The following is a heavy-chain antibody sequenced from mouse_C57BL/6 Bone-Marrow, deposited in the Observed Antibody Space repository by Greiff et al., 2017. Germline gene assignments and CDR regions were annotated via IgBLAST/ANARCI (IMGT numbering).Heavy chain of an antibody. Sequence: EVQLVESGPGLVKPSQSLSLTCSVTGYSITSGYYWNWIRQFPGNKLEWMGYISYDGSNNYNPSLKNRISITRDTSKNQFFLKLNSVTTEDTATYYCASGSLDLPMDYWGQGTSVTVSS. J-gene: IGHJ4*01. CDR2: ISYDGSN. CDR1: GYSITSGYY. CDR3: ASGSLDLPMDY. V-gene: IGHV3-6*01. D-gene: IGHD1-1*01.